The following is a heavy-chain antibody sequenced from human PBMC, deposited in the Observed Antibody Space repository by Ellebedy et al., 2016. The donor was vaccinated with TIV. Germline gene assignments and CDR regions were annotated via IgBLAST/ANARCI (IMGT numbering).Heavy chain of an antibody. CDR1: GGTFSSYA. J-gene: IGHJ4*02. CDR3: ATDQRFLGGFDY. D-gene: IGHD3-3*01. V-gene: IGHV1-24*01. Sequence: AASVKVSCKASGGTFSSYAISWVRQAPGKGLEWMGGFDPEDGETIYAQKFQGRVTMTEDTSTDTAYMELSSLRSEDTAVYYCATDQRFLGGFDYWGQGTLVTVSS. CDR2: FDPEDGET.